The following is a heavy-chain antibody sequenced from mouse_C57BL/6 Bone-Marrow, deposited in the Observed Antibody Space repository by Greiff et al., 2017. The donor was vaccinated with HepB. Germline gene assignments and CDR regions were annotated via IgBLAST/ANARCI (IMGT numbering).Heavy chain of an antibody. CDR3: ARTGPYYYGSSYVGFAY. CDR1: GYTFTSYW. D-gene: IGHD1-1*01. CDR2: IHPNSGST. V-gene: IGHV1-64*01. J-gene: IGHJ3*01. Sequence: VQLQQPGAELVKPGASVKLSCKASGYTFTSYWMHWVKQRPGQGLEWIGMIHPNSGSTNYNEKFKSKATLTVDKSSSTAYMQLSSLTSEDSAVYYCARTGPYYYGSSYVGFAYWGQGTLVTVSA.